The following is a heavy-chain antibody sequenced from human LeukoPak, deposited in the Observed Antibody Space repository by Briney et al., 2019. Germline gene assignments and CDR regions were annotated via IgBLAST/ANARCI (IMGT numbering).Heavy chain of an antibody. J-gene: IGHJ6*02. D-gene: IGHD6-19*01. CDR3: AKDTGSSSGWFYYYKGMDV. V-gene: IGHV3-30*18. Sequence: GGSLRLSCAASVFTLTAFAIHWGRQAPGKGLEWVAVISYDGSNKNYGDSVKGRLNRSRESSKNTLFLQMISMRAEDTDVYYCAKDTGSSSGWFYYYKGMDVWGQGRKVTVS. CDR1: VFTLTAFA. CDR2: ISYDGSNK.